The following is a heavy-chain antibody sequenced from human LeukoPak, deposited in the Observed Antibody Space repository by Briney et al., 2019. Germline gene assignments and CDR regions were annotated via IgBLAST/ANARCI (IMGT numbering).Heavy chain of an antibody. CDR3: ARQGYYYDSSGYYERYYFDY. D-gene: IGHD3-22*01. V-gene: IGHV4-61*08. J-gene: IGHJ4*02. Sequence: SETLSLTCTVSGXSISSGGYYWSWIRQHPGKGLEWIGYIYYSGSTNYNPSLKSRVTISVDTSKNQFSLKLSSVTAADTAVYYCARQGYYYDSSGYYERYYFDYWGQGTLVTVSS. CDR2: IYYSGST. CDR1: GXSISSGGYY.